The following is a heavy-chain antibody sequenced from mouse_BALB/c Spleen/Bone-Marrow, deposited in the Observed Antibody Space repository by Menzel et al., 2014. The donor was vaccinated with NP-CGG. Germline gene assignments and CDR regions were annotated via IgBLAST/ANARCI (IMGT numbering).Heavy chain of an antibody. CDR2: ISSAGIHT. CDR1: GFTFTSYA. CDR3: ARQDRVYYSDY. Sequence: EVKLMESGGGLVKPGGSLKLSCTASGFTFTSYAMSWVRQTPEKRLEWVATISSAGIHTYYVDTVKGRFTISRDNAKNTLFLHMSSLRSEDTAMYYCARQDRVYYSDYWGQGTTLTASS. V-gene: IGHV5-9-3*01. J-gene: IGHJ2*01.